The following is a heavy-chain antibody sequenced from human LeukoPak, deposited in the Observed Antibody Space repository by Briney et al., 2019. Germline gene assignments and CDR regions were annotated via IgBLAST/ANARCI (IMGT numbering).Heavy chain of an antibody. V-gene: IGHV4-59*01. D-gene: IGHD2-8*01. J-gene: IGHJ6*02. Sequence: SQTLSLTCTVSGGSISGYYWSWIRQPPGKGLEWIGYTYYSGSTYYNPSLKSRVTISVDTSKNQFSLKLNSVTAADTAVYYCARDEMGDVWGQGTTVTVSS. CDR1: GGSISGYY. CDR3: ARDEMGDV. CDR2: TYYSGST.